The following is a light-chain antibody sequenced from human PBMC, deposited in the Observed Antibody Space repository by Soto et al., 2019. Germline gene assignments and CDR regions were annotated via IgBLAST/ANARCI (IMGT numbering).Light chain of an antibody. CDR3: QQYNNWPPFT. CDR2: GAS. J-gene: IGKJ4*01. V-gene: IGKV3-15*01. CDR1: QSVSSN. Sequence: EIXXTXXXXTXSXSPGERATLSCRASQSVSSNLAWYQQKPGQAPRLLIYGASTRATGIPARFXXXXXXXXXXXXXSSLQSEDFAVYYCQQYNNWPPFTFGGGTKVEXK.